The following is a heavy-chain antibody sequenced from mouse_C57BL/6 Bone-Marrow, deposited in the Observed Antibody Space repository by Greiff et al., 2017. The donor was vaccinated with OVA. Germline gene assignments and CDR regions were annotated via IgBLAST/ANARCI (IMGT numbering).Heavy chain of an antibody. Sequence: VQLKESGAELARPGASVKLSCKASGYTFTSYGISWVKQRTGQGLEWIGEIYPRSGNTYYNEKFKGKATLTADKSSSTAYMELRSLTSEDSAVYFCARTGPYYAMDYWGQGTSVTVSS. CDR1: GYTFTSYG. CDR3: ARTGPYYAMDY. J-gene: IGHJ4*01. CDR2: IYPRSGNT. V-gene: IGHV1-81*01.